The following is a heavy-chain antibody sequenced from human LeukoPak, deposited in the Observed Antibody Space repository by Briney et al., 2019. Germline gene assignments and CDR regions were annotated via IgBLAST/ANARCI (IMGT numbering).Heavy chain of an antibody. CDR1: GFTFSGYA. Sequence: PGGSLRLSCAASGFTFSGYAMSWVRQAPGKGLEWVSSITISGGSTYYAASVKGRFTISRDTSKNTLYLQMNSLRAEDTAIYYCAKNRADFWSGVEYWGQGTLVTVSS. CDR2: ITISGGST. CDR3: AKNRADFWSGVEY. D-gene: IGHD3-3*01. J-gene: IGHJ4*02. V-gene: IGHV3-23*01.